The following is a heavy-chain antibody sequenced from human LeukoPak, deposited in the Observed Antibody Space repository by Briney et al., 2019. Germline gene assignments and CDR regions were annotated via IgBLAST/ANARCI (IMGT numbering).Heavy chain of an antibody. CDR3: ARADGVDTAMEY. Sequence: GGSLRLSCAASGFTFSSYSMNWVRQAPGKGLEWVSSISSSSSYIYYADSVKGRFTISRDNAKNSLYLQMNSLRAEDTAVYYCARADGVDTAMEYWGQGTLVTVSS. CDR1: GFTFSSYS. D-gene: IGHD5-18*01. CDR2: ISSSSSYI. V-gene: IGHV3-21*01. J-gene: IGHJ4*02.